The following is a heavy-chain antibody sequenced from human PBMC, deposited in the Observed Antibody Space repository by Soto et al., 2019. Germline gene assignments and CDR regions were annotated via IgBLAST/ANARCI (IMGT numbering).Heavy chain of an antibody. CDR2: IFSNDAK. V-gene: IGHV2-26*01. CDR3: ARVRGWGWLGPNDY. Sequence: QVTLKESGPVLVKPTETLTLTCTVSGFSLSNARMSVSWIRQPPGKALEWLAHIFSNDAKSYSAVLKSRLTIANDTSKSQVVLTMTNMDPVDTATYYCARVRGWGWLGPNDYWGQGTLVTVSS. D-gene: IGHD3-10*01. J-gene: IGHJ4*02. CDR1: GFSLSNARMS.